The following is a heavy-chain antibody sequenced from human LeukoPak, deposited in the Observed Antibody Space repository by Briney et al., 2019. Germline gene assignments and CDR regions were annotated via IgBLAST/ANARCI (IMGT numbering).Heavy chain of an antibody. D-gene: IGHD1-26*01. V-gene: IGHV3-74*01. CDR3: ARVGASRAAFDI. CDR2: INSDGSST. J-gene: IGHJ3*02. CDR1: GFTFDDYP. Sequence: GGSLRLSCAASGFTFDDYPMHWVRQAPGKGLVWVSRINSDGSSTSYADSVKGRFTISRDNAKNTLYLLMNSLRAEDTAVYYCARVGASRAAFDIWGQGTMVTVSS.